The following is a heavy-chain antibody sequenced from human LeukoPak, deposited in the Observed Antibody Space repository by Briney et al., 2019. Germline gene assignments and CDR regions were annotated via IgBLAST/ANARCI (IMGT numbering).Heavy chain of an antibody. CDR2: ISYDGSNK. CDR3: AKVRDPWYYYYYMDV. Sequence: GGSLRLSCAASGFTFSSYGMHWVRQAPGKGLEWVAVISYDGSNKYYADSVKGRFTISRDNSKNTLYLQMNSLRAEDTAVYYCAKVRDPWYYYYYMDVWGKGTTVTVSS. D-gene: IGHD3-10*01. V-gene: IGHV3-30*18. J-gene: IGHJ6*03. CDR1: GFTFSSYG.